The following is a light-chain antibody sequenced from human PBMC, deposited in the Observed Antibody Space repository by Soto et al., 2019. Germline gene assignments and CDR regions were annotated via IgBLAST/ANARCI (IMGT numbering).Light chain of an antibody. CDR2: DAS. CDR1: QSISSW. Sequence: DIQMTQSRSTLSSSVGDRVTRTCRDRQSISSWLAGTLKKPGKAPKLLIYDASSLASGVPSRFSGSGSGTEFTLSISSLQRDDFATYYFQQYNSYWTFGQGTKVELK. J-gene: IGKJ1*01. V-gene: IGKV1-5*01. CDR3: QQYNSYWT.